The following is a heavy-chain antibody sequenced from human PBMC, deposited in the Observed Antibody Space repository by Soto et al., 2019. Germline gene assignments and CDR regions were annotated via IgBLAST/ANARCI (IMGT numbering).Heavy chain of an antibody. CDR2: IHYSGST. V-gene: IGHV4-31*03. Sequence: QVQLQESGPGLVKPSQTLSLTCSVSGDSISRGGFFWSWIRQHPGEGLEWIGYIHYSGSTYYNPSLKSRVNISVDTSKNHFSLTLGSVTAPDTAVYYCARGAMLRGPGYYYALDVWGQGTTVTVSS. CDR3: ARGAMLRGPGYYYALDV. D-gene: IGHD3-10*01. J-gene: IGHJ6*02. CDR1: GDSISRGGFF.